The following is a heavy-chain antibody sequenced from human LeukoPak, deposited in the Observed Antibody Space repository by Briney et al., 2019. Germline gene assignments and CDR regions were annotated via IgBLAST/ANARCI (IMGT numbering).Heavy chain of an antibody. D-gene: IGHD2-2*01. V-gene: IGHV3-23*01. CDR2: ISGSGGST. CDR1: GFTFSSYG. CDR3: AKVLSDQPDY. J-gene: IGHJ4*02. Sequence: PGGSLRLSCAASGFTFSSYGMSWVRQAPGKGLEWVSAISGSGGSTFYADSVKGRFTISRDISKNTLYLQMNSLRAEDTAVYYCAKVLSDQPDYWGQGTLVTVSS.